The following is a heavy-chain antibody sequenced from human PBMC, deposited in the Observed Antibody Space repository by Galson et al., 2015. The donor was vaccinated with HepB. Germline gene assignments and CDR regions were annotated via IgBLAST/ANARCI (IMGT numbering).Heavy chain of an antibody. V-gene: IGHV3-30*04. CDR3: ARDPEPFLEWLLGMNV. Sequence: SLRLSCAASGFAFSTYAMHWVRQAPGKGLEWVALITYDGSNKYYADSVKGRFNISRDNSKNTLYLQMNSPRAEDTAVYYCARDPEPFLEWLLGMNVRGQGTTVTVSS. CDR1: GFAFSTYA. CDR2: ITYDGSNK. D-gene: IGHD3-3*02. J-gene: IGHJ6*02.